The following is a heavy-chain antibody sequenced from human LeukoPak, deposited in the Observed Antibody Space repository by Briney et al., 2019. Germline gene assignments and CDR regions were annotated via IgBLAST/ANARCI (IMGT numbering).Heavy chain of an antibody. J-gene: IGHJ3*02. CDR1: GYTFTSYG. CDR2: ISAYNGNT. CDR3: ARVVEEIVLMVYAFDI. D-gene: IGHD2-8*01. Sequence: GASVKVSCKASGYTFTSYGISWVRQAPGQGLEWMGWISAYNGNTNYAQKLQGRVTMTTDTSTSTAYMELRSLRSDDTAVYYCARVVEEIVLMVYAFDIWGQGTMVTVSS. V-gene: IGHV1-18*01.